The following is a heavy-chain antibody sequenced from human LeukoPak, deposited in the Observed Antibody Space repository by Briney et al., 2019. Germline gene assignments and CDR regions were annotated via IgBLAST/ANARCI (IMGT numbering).Heavy chain of an antibody. Sequence: PSETLSLTCTVSGYSISRVYYLGWIRQPPGKGLELIWYISHRGSTYYNPSLKSRVTISVDTSKNQFSLKLSSVTAADTAVYYCARDQPHVLVTIFGVVADWGQGTLVTVSS. CDR2: ISHRGST. V-gene: IGHV4-38-2*02. CDR1: GYSISRVYY. J-gene: IGHJ4*02. D-gene: IGHD3-3*01. CDR3: ARDQPHVLVTIFGVVAD.